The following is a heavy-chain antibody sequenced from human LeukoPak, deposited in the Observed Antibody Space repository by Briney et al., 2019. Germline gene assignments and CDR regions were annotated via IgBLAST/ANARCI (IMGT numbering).Heavy chain of an antibody. Sequence: TSVKVSCKASGYTFTSYYMHWVRQAPGQGLEWMGWINPDSGGTNYAQKFQGRVTMTRDMSISTAYMELSRLRSDDTAVYYCATHCGGGSCFFYKFDYWGQGTLVTVSS. V-gene: IGHV1-2*02. CDR2: INPDSGGT. CDR1: GYTFTSYY. CDR3: ATHCGGGSCFFYKFDY. D-gene: IGHD2-15*01. J-gene: IGHJ4*02.